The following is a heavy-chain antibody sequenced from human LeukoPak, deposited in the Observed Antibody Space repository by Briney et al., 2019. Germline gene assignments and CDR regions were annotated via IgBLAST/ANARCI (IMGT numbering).Heavy chain of an antibody. CDR3: ARGGKDIVVVPAATTAFDC. V-gene: IGHV4-59*01. CDR2: IYYSGST. J-gene: IGHJ4*02. Sequence: SETLSLTCTVSGGSISSYYWSWIRQPPGKGLEWIGYIYYSGSTNYNPSLKSRVTISVDTSKNQFSLKLSSVTAADTAVYYCARGGKDIVVVPAATTAFDCWGQGTLVTVSS. D-gene: IGHD2-2*01. CDR1: GGSISSYY.